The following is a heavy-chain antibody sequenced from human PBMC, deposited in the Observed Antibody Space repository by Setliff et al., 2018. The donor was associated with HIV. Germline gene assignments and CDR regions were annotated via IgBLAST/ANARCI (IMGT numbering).Heavy chain of an antibody. D-gene: IGHD6-13*01. Sequence: SETLSLTCAVYGGSFSGYYWSWIRQPPGKGLEWIGEINHSGSTNYNPSLQSRVTISIDTSKNQFSLKLSSVTAADTAVYFCARGRGSSSSWPIDYWGQGTLVTVSS. V-gene: IGHV4-34*09. J-gene: IGHJ4*02. CDR3: ARGRGSSSSWPIDY. CDR1: GGSFSGYY. CDR2: INHSGST.